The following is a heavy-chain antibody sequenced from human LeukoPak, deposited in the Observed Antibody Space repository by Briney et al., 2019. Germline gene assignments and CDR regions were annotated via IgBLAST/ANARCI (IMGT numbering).Heavy chain of an antibody. J-gene: IGHJ4*02. CDR3: AGGNLFDY. CDR2: IYYSGST. D-gene: IGHD4-23*01. V-gene: IGHV4-39*07. CDR1: GGSISSSSYY. Sequence: PSETLSLTCTVSGGSISSSSYYWGWIRQPPGKGLEWIGSIYYSGSTYYNPSLKSRVTISVDTSKNQFSLKLSSVTAADTAVYYCAGGNLFDYWGQGTLVTVSS.